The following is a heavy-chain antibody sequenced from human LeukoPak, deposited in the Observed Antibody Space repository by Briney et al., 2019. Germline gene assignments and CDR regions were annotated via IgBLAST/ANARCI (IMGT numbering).Heavy chain of an antibody. D-gene: IGHD3-22*01. CDR1: GFTFSSYA. CDR2: ISYDGSNK. J-gene: IGHJ6*02. V-gene: IGHV3-30*04. CDR3: ARTYYYDSRGYQGYYYYYYGMDV. Sequence: PGRSLRLSCAASGFTFSSYAMHWVRQAPGKGLEWVAVISYDGSNKYYADSVKGRFTISRDNSKNTLYLQMNSLRAEDTAVYYCARTYYYDSRGYQGYYYYYYGMDVWGQGTTVTVSS.